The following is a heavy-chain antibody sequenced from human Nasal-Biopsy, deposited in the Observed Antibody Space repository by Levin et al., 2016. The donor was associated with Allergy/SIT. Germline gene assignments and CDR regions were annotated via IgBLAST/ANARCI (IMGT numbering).Heavy chain of an antibody. J-gene: IGHJ4*02. CDR1: GGSFSGYY. CDR2: INHSGST. D-gene: IGHD1-26*01. Sequence: SETLSLTCAVYGGSFSGYYWSWIRQPPGKGLEWIGEINHSGSTNYNTSLKSRVTISVDTSENQVSLKLRSVTAADSAVYYCARLAGSYYPDYWGQGTLVTGLL. CDR3: ARLAGSYYPDY. V-gene: IGHV4-34*01.